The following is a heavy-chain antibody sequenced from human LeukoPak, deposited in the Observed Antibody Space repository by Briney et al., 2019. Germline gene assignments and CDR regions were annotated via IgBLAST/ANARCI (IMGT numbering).Heavy chain of an antibody. CDR1: GFTFSSYG. J-gene: IGHJ4*02. D-gene: IGHD4-17*01. Sequence: GGSLRLSCAASGFTFSSYGMHWVRQAPGKGLEWVAVISYDGSNKYYADSVKGRFTISRDNSKNTLYLQMNSLRAEDTAVYYCAKGYYGDYPTEGLDYWGQGTLVTVSS. V-gene: IGHV3-30*18. CDR3: AKGYYGDYPTEGLDY. CDR2: ISYDGSNK.